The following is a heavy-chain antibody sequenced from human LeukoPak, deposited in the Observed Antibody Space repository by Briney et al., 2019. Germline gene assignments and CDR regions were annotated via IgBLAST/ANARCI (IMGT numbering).Heavy chain of an antibody. D-gene: IGHD5-18*01. Sequence: ASVKVSCKASGYTFTSYAMHWVRQAPGQRLEWMGWINAGNGNTKYSQKFQGRVTITWDTSASTAYMELSSLRSEDTAVYYCARETRIQLWSGLGYWGQGTLVTVSS. V-gene: IGHV1-3*01. CDR3: ARETRIQLWSGLGY. CDR2: INAGNGNT. CDR1: GYTFTSYA. J-gene: IGHJ4*02.